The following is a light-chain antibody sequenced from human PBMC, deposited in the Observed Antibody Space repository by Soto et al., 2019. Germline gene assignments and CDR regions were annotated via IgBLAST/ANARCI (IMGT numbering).Light chain of an antibody. V-gene: IGLV2-23*01. Sequence: QSVLTQPASVSGSPGQSITISCTGTSSDVGSYNLVSWYQQHPGKAPKLMIYEGSKRPSGVSNRFSGSKSGNTASLTISGLQAEDEADYYCCSYAGSSPWVFGGGTKVTAL. CDR2: EGS. J-gene: IGLJ3*02. CDR1: SSDVGSYNL. CDR3: CSYAGSSPWV.